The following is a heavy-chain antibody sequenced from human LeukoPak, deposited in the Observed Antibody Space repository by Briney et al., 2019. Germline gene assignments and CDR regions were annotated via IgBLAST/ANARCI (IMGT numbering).Heavy chain of an antibody. D-gene: IGHD5-18*01. V-gene: IGHV3-66*01. CDR1: GFTVSVNY. Sequence: GRSLRLSCEASGFTVSVNYVGWVRQAPGGGLEWVSTLYSGGSSHYADSVKGRFTISRDNSKNTLYLQMDTLRAEDTAVYYCARGYNYAFSFWGQGTLVTVTS. J-gene: IGHJ4*02. CDR3: ARGYNYAFSF. CDR2: LYSGGSS.